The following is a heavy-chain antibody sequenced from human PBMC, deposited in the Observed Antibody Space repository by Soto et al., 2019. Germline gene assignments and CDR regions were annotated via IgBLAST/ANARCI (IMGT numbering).Heavy chain of an antibody. V-gene: IGHV1-58*02. J-gene: IGHJ4*02. Sequence: SVKVSCKASGYTFTSYAMRWGRQARGQRLEWIGWIVACSGNTSYAQKFQERVTITRDMSTSTAYMELSSLRSEDTAVYYCAAFPGYYDSSGYYYYFDYWGQGTLVTVSS. CDR1: GYTFTSYA. CDR3: AAFPGYYDSSGYYYYFDY. D-gene: IGHD3-22*01. CDR2: IVACSGNT.